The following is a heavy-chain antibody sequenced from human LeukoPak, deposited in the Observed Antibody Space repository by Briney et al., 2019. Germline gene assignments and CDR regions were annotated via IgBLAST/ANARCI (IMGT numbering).Heavy chain of an antibody. V-gene: IGHV4-59*12. D-gene: IGHD1-26*01. CDR2: IYYSGST. J-gene: IGHJ3*02. CDR1: GGSISSYY. CDR3: ARGIIRSYGAFDI. Sequence: SETLSLTCTVSGGSISSYYWSWIRQPPGKGLEWIGYIYYSGSTNYNPSLKSRVTMSVDTSKNQFSLKLSSVTAADTAVYYCARGIIRSYGAFDIWGQGTMVTVSS.